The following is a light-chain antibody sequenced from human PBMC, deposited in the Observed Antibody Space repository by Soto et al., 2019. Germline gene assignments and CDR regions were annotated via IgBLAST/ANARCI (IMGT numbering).Light chain of an antibody. CDR2: EVS. Sequence: QSALTQPASVSGSPGQSITISCTGTSSDVGGYNYVSWYQQHPGKGPKLMIYEVSNRPSGVSNRFSGSKSGNTATLTISGLQAEDEADYYCNSCTSANTYVFGTGTKLTVL. CDR1: SSDVGGYNY. CDR3: NSCTSANTYV. J-gene: IGLJ1*01. V-gene: IGLV2-14*03.